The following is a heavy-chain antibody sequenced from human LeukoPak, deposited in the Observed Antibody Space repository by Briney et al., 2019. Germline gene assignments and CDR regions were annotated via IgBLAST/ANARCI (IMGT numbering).Heavy chain of an antibody. V-gene: IGHV4-4*02. J-gene: IGHJ4*02. D-gene: IGHD6-13*01. CDR1: GGSISSSAW. CDR3: ARDLGSSWFEPLDY. Sequence: PSETLSLTCAVSGGSISSSAWWSWVRQPPGKGLGWIGEVYHSGSTNYNSFLKSRDTISVDKSKNQFSLKLTSATAADTAVYYCARDLGSSWFEPLDYWGQGILVIVSS. CDR2: VYHSGST.